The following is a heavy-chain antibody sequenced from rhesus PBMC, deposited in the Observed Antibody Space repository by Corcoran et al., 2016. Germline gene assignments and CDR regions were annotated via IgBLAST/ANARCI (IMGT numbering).Heavy chain of an antibody. CDR3: TRTGYSNYGDFDY. CDR1: GCTFSSYD. CDR2: ICYTRKTQ. V-gene: IGHV3-136*01. D-gene: IGHD4-23*01. J-gene: IGHJ4*01. Sequence: EVQLVESGGGLVQPGGSLRLSCEASGCTFSSYDMSWVRQAPVKGLDLVSYICYTRKTQYYADSVKGRFTISKDNAKNSLSLQMSSLRAEDTAVYYCTRTGYSNYGDFDYWGQGVLVTVSS.